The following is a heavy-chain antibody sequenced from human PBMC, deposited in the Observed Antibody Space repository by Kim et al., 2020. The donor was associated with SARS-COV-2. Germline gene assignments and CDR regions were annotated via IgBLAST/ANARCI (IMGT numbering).Heavy chain of an antibody. Sequence: GGSLRLSCAASGFTFSDYYMSWIRQAPGKGLEWVSYISSSSSYTNYADSVKGRFTISRDNAKNSLYLQMNSLRAEDTAVYYCARSKVGATGWFDPWGQGTLVTVSS. CDR2: ISSSSSYT. V-gene: IGHV3-11*06. CDR1: GFTFSDYY. D-gene: IGHD1-26*01. J-gene: IGHJ5*02. CDR3: ARSKVGATGWFDP.